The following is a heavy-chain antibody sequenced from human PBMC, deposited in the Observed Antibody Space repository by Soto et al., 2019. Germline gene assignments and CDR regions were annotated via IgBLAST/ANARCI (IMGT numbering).Heavy chain of an antibody. D-gene: IGHD2-15*01. Sequence: GGSLRLSCSASGFTISAYTMGWVRLTPGKGLEWVATVFSGGVSTDYADSVTGRFSVFRDDSKNILYLQMNSLGVDDTAVYYCARDRQPDGIWTFDYWGQGTLVTVSS. V-gene: IGHV3-23*01. J-gene: IGHJ4*02. CDR1: GFTISAYT. CDR3: ARDRQPDGIWTFDY. CDR2: VFSGGVST.